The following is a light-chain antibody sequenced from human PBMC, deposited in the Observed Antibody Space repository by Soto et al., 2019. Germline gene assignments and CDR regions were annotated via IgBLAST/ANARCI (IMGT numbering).Light chain of an antibody. CDR1: QDINNW. J-gene: IGKJ1*01. Sequence: DIPMTQSPSTLSASVGDRVTITCRASQDINNWLAWYQQKPGKAPKLLIYDASSLEAGVPSRFSGSRSGTEFTLTINSLQPDDFATYFCQQYNSYSWTFGQGTRVEIK. V-gene: IGKV1-5*01. CDR3: QQYNSYSWT. CDR2: DAS.